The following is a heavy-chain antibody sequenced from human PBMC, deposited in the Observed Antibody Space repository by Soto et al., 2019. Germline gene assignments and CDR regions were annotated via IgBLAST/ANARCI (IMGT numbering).Heavy chain of an antibody. CDR3: ARSAYSSGWYQPPAAFDI. CDR2: ISAYNGNT. J-gene: IGHJ3*02. D-gene: IGHD6-19*01. Sequence: ASVKVSCKASGYTFTSYGISWVRQAPGQGLEWMGWISAYNGNTNYAQKLQGRVTMTTDTSTSTAYMELRSLRSDDTAVYYCARSAYSSGWYQPPAAFDIWGQGTMVTVSS. CDR1: GYTFTSYG. V-gene: IGHV1-18*01.